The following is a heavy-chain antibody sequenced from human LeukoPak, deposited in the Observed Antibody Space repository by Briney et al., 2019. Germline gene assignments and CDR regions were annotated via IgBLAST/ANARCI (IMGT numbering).Heavy chain of an antibody. CDR3: ARELVVGPAEYFQH. CDR2: IYPGGSEK. D-gene: IGHD2-8*02. Sequence: PGGSLRLSCEASGFTFSSSLMGWVRQTPGKGLEWVANIYPGGSEKYYLASVKGRFTISRVNAANSLYLQMRNLRAEDTAVYYCARELVVGPAEYFQHWGQGTLVTVSS. V-gene: IGHV3-7*01. CDR1: GFTFSSSL. J-gene: IGHJ1*01.